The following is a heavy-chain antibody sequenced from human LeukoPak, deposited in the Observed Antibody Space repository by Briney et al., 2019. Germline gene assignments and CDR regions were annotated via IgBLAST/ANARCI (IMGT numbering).Heavy chain of an antibody. CDR3: ARDANFGELLYHTEDLFDF. Sequence: ASVKVSCKASGYTFTDYYIHWVRQAPGQGLEWMGWINPNSGATNYAQNFQGRVTMTRDPSISTAYMELSRLRYDDTAVYYCARDANFGELLYHTEDLFDFWGRGTPVTVSS. CDR1: GYTFTDYY. D-gene: IGHD3-10*01. CDR2: INPNSGAT. J-gene: IGHJ4*02. V-gene: IGHV1-2*02.